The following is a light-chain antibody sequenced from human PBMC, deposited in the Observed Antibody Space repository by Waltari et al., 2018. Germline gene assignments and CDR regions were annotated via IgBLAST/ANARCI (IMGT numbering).Light chain of an antibody. CDR3: QQRSNWPWT. CDR1: QSVSSY. V-gene: IGKV3-11*01. Sequence: EIVLTQSPATLSLSPGERATLSCRASQSVSSYLAWYQQKPGQAPRLLRYDASNRSTGIPARFSGSGSGTDFTLTISSLGAEDFAVYYCQQRSNWPWTFGQGTKVEIK. J-gene: IGKJ1*01. CDR2: DAS.